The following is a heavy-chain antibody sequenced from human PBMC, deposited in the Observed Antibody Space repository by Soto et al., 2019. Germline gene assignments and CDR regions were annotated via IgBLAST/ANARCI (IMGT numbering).Heavy chain of an antibody. Sequence: QAHLVESGGGVVQPGRSLRLSCAASGFTFTSYGMHWVRQALGTRLEWVAVISYDGGLKHYADSVKGRFTISRDNSKNMVLLQMNSLRAEDTAVYYCVSDRGYGHASVPYSWGQGTLVSVSS. D-gene: IGHD5-18*01. J-gene: IGHJ4*02. CDR2: ISYDGGLK. CDR3: VSDRGYGHASVPYS. CDR1: GFTFTSYG. V-gene: IGHV3-30*03.